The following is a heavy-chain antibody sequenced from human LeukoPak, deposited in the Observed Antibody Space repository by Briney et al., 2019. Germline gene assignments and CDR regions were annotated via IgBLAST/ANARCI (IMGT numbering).Heavy chain of an antibody. CDR1: GFTFTTYS. CDR2: IDNSGTYI. J-gene: IGHJ4*02. Sequence: GGSLRLSCTASGFTFTTYSMDWVRQAPGKGLEGVSSIDNSGTYIYYADSVKGRFTISRDISKNTLYLQMNSLRAEDTAVYYCAKDRVFELWFEEASPYYFDYWGQGTLVTVSS. CDR3: AKDRVFELWFEEASPYYFDY. V-gene: IGHV3-21*01. D-gene: IGHD3-10*01.